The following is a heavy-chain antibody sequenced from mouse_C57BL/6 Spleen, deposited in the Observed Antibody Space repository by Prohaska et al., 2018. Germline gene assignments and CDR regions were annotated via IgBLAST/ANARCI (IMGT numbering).Heavy chain of an antibody. CDR2: IDPEDGET. V-gene: IGHV14-2*01. J-gene: IGHJ1*03. D-gene: IGHD2-5*01. Sequence: EVQLQQSGAELVKPGASVKLSCTASGFNIKDYYMHWVKQRTEQGLEWIGRIDPEDGETKYAPKCQGKATITADTSSNTAYLQLSSLTSEDTAVYYCARHYYSNYHWYFDVWGTGTTVTVSS. CDR1: GFNIKDYY. CDR3: ARHYYSNYHWYFDV.